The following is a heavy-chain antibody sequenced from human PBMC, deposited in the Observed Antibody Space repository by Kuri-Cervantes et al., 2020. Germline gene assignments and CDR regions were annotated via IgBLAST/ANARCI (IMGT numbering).Heavy chain of an antibody. CDR1: GITVSSNY. CDR3: ARRNQVYSSGWYGSASSSMDV. J-gene: IGHJ6*02. D-gene: IGHD6-19*01. Sequence: GGSLRLSCVTSGITVSSNYMTWVRRAPGKGLEWVSIMYSSGDTFYADSVKGRFTVSRDNSINTLYLQLSSLRPEDTAVYYCARRNQVYSSGWYGSASSSMDVWGQGTTVTVSS. V-gene: IGHV3-66*02. CDR2: MYSSGDT.